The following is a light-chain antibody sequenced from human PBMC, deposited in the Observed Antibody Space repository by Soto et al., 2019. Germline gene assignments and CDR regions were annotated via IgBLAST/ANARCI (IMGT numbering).Light chain of an antibody. CDR1: QSISSY. J-gene: IGKJ1*01. CDR3: QQSYSTPRT. CDR2: AAS. V-gene: IGKV1-39*01. Sequence: GDRVTITCRASQSISSYLNWYQQKPGKAPKLLIYAASSLQSGVPSRFSGSGSGTDFTLTISSLEPEDFATYYCQQSYSTPRTFGQGTKVDIK.